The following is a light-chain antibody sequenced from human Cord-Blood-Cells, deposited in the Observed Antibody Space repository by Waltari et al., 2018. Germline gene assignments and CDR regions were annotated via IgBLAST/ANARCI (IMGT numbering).Light chain of an antibody. CDR3: CSYAGSSTSWV. CDR1: SSAVGSYNL. CDR2: EGS. V-gene: IGLV2-23*01. Sequence: QSALTQPASVSGSPGQSITISCTGTSSAVGSYNLVSRYQQHPGKAPKLMIYEGSKRPSGVSNRFSGSKSGNTASLTISGLQAEDEADYYCCSYAGSSTSWVFGGGTKLTVL. J-gene: IGLJ3*02.